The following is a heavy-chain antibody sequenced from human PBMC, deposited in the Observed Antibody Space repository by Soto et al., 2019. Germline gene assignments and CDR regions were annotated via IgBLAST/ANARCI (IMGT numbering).Heavy chain of an antibody. Sequence: PGGSLRLSCAAYGITGSTYSMSWVRQARGKGLEWVANIKQDRRENHYVDSVMGRFTISSDNAQNSLYLQMNTLRAEDTAVYYCARGGRRSGSYADAFDNWGQGTMVTVSS. V-gene: IGHV3-7*03. CDR3: ARGGRRSGSYADAFDN. D-gene: IGHD1-26*01. J-gene: IGHJ3*02. CDR2: IKQDRREN. CDR1: GITGSTYS.